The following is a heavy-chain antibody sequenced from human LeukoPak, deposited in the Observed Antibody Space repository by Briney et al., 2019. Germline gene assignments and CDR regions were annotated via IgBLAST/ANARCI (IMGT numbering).Heavy chain of an antibody. V-gene: IGHV4-34*01. J-gene: IGHJ5*02. CDR3: ARGLRWFDP. CDR1: GGSFSGYY. Sequence: SETLSLTCAVYGGSFSGYYWSWIRQPPGKGLEWIGEINHSGSTNYNPSLKSRVTISGDTSKNQFSLKLNSVTAADTAVYYCARGLRWFDPWGQGTLVTVSS. CDR2: INHSGST.